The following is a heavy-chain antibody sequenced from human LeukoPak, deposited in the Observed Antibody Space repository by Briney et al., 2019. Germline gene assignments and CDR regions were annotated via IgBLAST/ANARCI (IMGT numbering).Heavy chain of an antibody. D-gene: IGHD6-6*01. V-gene: IGHV1-69*13. J-gene: IGHJ4*02. CDR3: ARDQGGYSSSRGFDY. CDR2: IIPIFGTA. CDR1: GGTFSSYA. Sequence: ASVKVSCKASGGTFSSYAISWVRQAPGQGLEWMGGIIPIFGTANYAQKFQGRVTITADESTSAAYMELSSLRSEDTAVYYCARDQGGYSSSRGFDYWGQGTLVTVPS.